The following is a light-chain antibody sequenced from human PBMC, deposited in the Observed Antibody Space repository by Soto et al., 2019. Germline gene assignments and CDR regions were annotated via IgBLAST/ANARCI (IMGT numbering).Light chain of an antibody. Sequence: EIVLTQSPGTLSLSPGERATLSCRASQSVSVNSLAWYQQKGGQAPRLLIYAASTRATGVPDRFSGTGSGTDFTLTISRLEPEDFAVYYCQQYGSSPPITFGQGTRLEIK. CDR2: AAS. CDR1: QSVSVNS. CDR3: QQYGSSPPIT. V-gene: IGKV3-20*01. J-gene: IGKJ5*01.